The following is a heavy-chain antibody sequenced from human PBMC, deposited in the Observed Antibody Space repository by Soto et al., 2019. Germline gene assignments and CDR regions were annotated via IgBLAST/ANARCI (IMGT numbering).Heavy chain of an antibody. V-gene: IGHV3-9*01. CDR3: AKGASSAWYKVFDY. CDR2: ISWNSGSI. CDR1: GFTFDDYA. D-gene: IGHD6-19*01. Sequence: EVQLVESGGGLVQPGRSLRLSCAASGFTFDDYAMYWVRQAPGKGLEWVSGISWNSGSINYADSVKGRFTVSRDNAKNSLYLQMNSLRAEDTALYYCAKGASSAWYKVFDYWGQGALVTVSS. J-gene: IGHJ4*02.